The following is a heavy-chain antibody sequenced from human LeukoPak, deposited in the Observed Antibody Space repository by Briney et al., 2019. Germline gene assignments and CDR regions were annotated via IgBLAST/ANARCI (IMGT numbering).Heavy chain of an antibody. CDR1: GFTFSSYD. CDR3: ARGQVEMATTYWYFDL. J-gene: IGHJ2*01. Sequence: GGSLRLSCAASGFTFSSYDMHWVRQATGKGLEWVSAIGTAGDTYYPGSMKGRFTISRENAKNSLYLQMNSLRAGDTAVYYCARGQVEMATTYWYFDLWGRGTLVTVSS. CDR2: IGTAGDT. V-gene: IGHV3-13*01. D-gene: IGHD5-24*01.